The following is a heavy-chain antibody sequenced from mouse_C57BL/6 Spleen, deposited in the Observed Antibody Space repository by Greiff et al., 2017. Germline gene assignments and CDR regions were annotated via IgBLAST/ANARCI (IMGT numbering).Heavy chain of an antibody. D-gene: IGHD1-1*01. J-gene: IGHJ2*01. CDR2: IYPRSGNT. V-gene: IGHV1-81*01. CDR3: ARDYGSSYTLDY. Sequence: LHLSGAELARPGASVKLSCKASGYTFTSYGISWVKQRTGQGLEWIGEIYPRSGNTYYNEKFKGKATLTADKSSSTAYMELRSLTSEDSAVYFCARDYGSSYTLDYWGQGTTLTVSS. CDR1: GYTFTSYG.